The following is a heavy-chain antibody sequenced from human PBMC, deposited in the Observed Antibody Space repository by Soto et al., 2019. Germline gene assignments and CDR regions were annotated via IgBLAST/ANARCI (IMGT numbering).Heavy chain of an antibody. CDR3: ANEWKLRQSGYWDYYGMDV. J-gene: IGHJ6*02. Sequence: EVQLLESGGGLVQPGGSLRLSCAASGFTFSSYGMSWVRQAPGKGLEWVSGISGSGGNTYYADSVKGRFTISRHNSKNRLYLQRNSLRAEDTAIYYYANEWKLRQSGYWDYYGMDVWGQGTTVTVSS. CDR1: GFTFSSYG. D-gene: IGHD5-12*01. CDR2: ISGSGGNT. V-gene: IGHV3-23*01.